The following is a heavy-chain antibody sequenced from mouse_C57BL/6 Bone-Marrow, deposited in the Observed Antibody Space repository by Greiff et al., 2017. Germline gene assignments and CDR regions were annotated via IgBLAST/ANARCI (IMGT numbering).Heavy chain of an antibody. D-gene: IGHD2-4*01. Sequence: VMLVESGAELARPGASVKMSCKASGYTFTSYTMHWVKQRPGQGREWIGYINPSSGYTKYNQKFKYKATLTAEKSSSTAYMQLSSLTSEDSAVYYCARGDYDFAYWGQETLVTVSA. CDR2: INPSSGYT. CDR3: ARGDYDFAY. V-gene: IGHV1-4*01. J-gene: IGHJ3*01. CDR1: GYTFTSYT.